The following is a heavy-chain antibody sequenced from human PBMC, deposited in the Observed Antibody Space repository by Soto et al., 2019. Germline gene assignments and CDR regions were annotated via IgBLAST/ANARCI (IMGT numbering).Heavy chain of an antibody. CDR1: GGSISSGGYY. CDR3: ARAPVVYYYDSTLMYYFDY. CDR2: IYYSGST. V-gene: IGHV4-31*03. Sequence: SETLSLTCTVSGGSISSGGYYWSWIRQHPGKGLEWIGYIYYSGSTYYNPSLKSRVTISVDTSKNQFSLELSSVTAADTAVYYCARAPVVYYYDSTLMYYFDYWGQGTLVTVSS. D-gene: IGHD3-22*01. J-gene: IGHJ4*02.